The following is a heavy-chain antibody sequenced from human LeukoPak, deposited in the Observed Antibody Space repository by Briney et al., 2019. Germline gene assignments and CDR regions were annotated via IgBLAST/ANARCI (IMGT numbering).Heavy chain of an antibody. Sequence: SETLSLTCAVYGGSLSGSYWSWIRQPPGKGLEWIGEINHSGSANYNPSLKSRVTLSIDKSKNQFSLNLNSVTAADTAVYYCARARRDSGYYKVDYWGQGTLVTVAS. J-gene: IGHJ4*02. CDR1: GGSLSGSY. V-gene: IGHV4-34*01. CDR2: INHSGSA. CDR3: ARARRDSGYYKVDY. D-gene: IGHD3-3*01.